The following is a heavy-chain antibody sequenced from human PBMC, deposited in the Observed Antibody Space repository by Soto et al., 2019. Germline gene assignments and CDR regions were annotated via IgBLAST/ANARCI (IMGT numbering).Heavy chain of an antibody. J-gene: IGHJ1*01. Sequence: GGPLRLSCAASGFTFSDYAMSWVRQAPGKGLEWVSAISGSGANTYYADSVKGRFTISRDNSKNTLYLQMSSLGAENTAVYYCARGQRWGPGTLVTVSS. V-gene: IGHV3-23*01. CDR3: ARGQR. CDR1: GFTFSDYA. CDR2: ISGSGANT.